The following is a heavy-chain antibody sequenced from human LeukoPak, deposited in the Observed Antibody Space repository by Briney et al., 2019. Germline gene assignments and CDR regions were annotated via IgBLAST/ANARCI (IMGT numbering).Heavy chain of an antibody. CDR1: GGSISSYY. CDR3: ARHERDASLDHALDI. Sequence: SETLSLTCTVSGGSISSYYWSWIRQPPGKGLEWIGYIYYSGSTSYNPSLKSRVTILVDTSKNQFSLKLSSVTAAGTAVYYCARHERDASLDHALDIWGQGTMVTVSS. V-gene: IGHV4-59*08. CDR2: IYYSGST. D-gene: IGHD5-24*01. J-gene: IGHJ3*02.